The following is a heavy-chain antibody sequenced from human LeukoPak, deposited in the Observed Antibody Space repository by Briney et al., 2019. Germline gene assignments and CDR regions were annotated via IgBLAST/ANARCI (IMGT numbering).Heavy chain of an antibody. D-gene: IGHD4-17*01. CDR3: AKGMTTVTIDAFDI. J-gene: IGHJ3*02. CDR2: ISGSAGNT. V-gene: IGHV3-23*01. Sequence: GGSLRLSCAASGFTFSSYAMHWVRQAPGKGLEWVAGISGSAGNTYYADSVKGRFTISRDTSKNTLYLQMNSLRAEDTAVYYCAKGMTTVTIDAFDIWGQGTMATVSS. CDR1: GFTFSSYA.